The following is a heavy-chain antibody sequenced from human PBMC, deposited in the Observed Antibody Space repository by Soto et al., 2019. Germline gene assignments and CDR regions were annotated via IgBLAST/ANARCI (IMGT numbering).Heavy chain of an antibody. CDR1: GFTFSSYG. D-gene: IGHD7-27*01. CDR3: ARDPRGTGGCLYYFDY. J-gene: IGHJ4*02. V-gene: IGHV3-33*01. Sequence: QVQLVESGGGVVQPGRSLRLSCAASGFTFSSYGMHWVRQAPGKGLEWVAVIWYDGSNKYYADSVKGRFTISRDNSKNTRYLQMNSLRAEDTAVYYCARDPRGTGGCLYYFDYWGQGTLVTVSS. CDR2: IWYDGSNK.